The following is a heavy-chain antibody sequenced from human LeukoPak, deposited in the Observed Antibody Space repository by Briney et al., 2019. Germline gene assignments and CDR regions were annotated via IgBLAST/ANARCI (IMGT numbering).Heavy chain of an antibody. Sequence: GGSLRLSCAASGFTFSGCAMHWVRQAPGKGLEWVAVISYDGSNKYYADSVKGRFTISRDNSKNTLYLQMNSLRAEDTAVYYCARDGPTNWFDPWGQGTLVTVSS. CDR1: GFTFSGCA. J-gene: IGHJ5*02. CDR3: ARDGPTNWFDP. V-gene: IGHV3-30-3*01. CDR2: ISYDGSNK.